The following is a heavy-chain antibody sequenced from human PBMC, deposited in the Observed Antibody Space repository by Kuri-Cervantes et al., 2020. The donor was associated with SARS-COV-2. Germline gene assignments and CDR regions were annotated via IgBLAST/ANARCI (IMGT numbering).Heavy chain of an antibody. CDR3: AREGTSGYDFSYYYGMDV. CDR1: GGSMSPYY. V-gene: IGHV4-59*01. Sequence: SETLSLTCTVSGGSMSPYYWSWIRQFPGKGLEFIGYIYHSGSTKYNPSLKSRVTLSVDTSKNQFSLNLSSVTAADTAVYYCAREGTSGYDFSYYYGMDVWGQGTTVTVSS. D-gene: IGHD5-12*01. J-gene: IGHJ6*02. CDR2: IYHSGST.